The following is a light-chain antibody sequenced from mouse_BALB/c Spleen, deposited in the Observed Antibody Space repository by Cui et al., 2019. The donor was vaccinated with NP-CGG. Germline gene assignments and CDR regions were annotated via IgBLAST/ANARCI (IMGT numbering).Light chain of an antibody. CDR3: ALWYSNHWV. Sequence: HAVVSQLSALTTSPGETVTLTCRSSTGAVTTSNYANWVQEKPDHLFTGLIGGTNNRVPGVPARFSGSLIGDKAALTITGAQTEDEAIYFCALWYSNHWVFGGGTKLTVL. CDR2: GTN. V-gene: IGLV1*01. CDR1: TGAVTTSNY. J-gene: IGLJ1*01.